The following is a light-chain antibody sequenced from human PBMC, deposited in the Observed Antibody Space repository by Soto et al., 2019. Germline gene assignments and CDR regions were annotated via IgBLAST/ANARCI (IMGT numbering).Light chain of an antibody. V-gene: IGLV2-14*03. CDR2: DVS. J-gene: IGLJ3*02. Sequence: QSALTQPASVSGSPGQSITISCTGTSSDVGGYNYVSWYQQHPDKAPKLMIYDVSKRPSGVSNRFSGSKSGNTASLTISGHQAEDEADYYCSSYTNSGTWVFGGGSQLTVL. CDR1: SSDVGGYNY. CDR3: SSYTNSGTWV.